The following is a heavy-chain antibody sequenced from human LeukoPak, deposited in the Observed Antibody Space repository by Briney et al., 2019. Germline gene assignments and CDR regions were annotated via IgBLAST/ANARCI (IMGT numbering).Heavy chain of an antibody. D-gene: IGHD6-19*01. J-gene: IGHJ6*03. Sequence: SETLSLTCSVSGVSLSTYSWTWVRQPPGKGLEWIGYASDSGTTNYNPSLKSRVTISVDTSKSQFSLKLSSVTAADTAVYYCATSSGWSPYYYYMDVWGKGTTVTISS. CDR1: GVSLSTYS. CDR2: ASDSGTT. V-gene: IGHV4-59*08. CDR3: ATSSGWSPYYYYMDV.